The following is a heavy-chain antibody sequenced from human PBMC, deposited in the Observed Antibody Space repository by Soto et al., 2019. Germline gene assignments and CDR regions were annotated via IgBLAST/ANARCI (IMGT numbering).Heavy chain of an antibody. CDR3: ARGATHGSSWYFWFDP. V-gene: IGHV1-69*13. D-gene: IGHD6-13*01. CDR2: IIPLFGTT. CDR1: GVTFSTYS. J-gene: IGHJ5*02. Sequence: GASVKVSCKASGVTFSTYSINWVRQAPGQGLEWMGGIIPLFGTTNYAQKFKGRVAITADESTSTAYMELSSLRAEDAAVYYCARGATHGSSWYFWFDPWGQGTLVTVSS.